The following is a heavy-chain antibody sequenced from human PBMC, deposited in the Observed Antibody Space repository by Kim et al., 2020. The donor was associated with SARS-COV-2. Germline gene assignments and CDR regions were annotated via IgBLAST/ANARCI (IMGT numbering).Heavy chain of an antibody. CDR3: ARQSKLALVSVPILDS. Sequence: GESLKISCTASGYSFVNNWIAWVRQTPGKGLEWMGIIYPDESETRYSPSFQGQVTISVDKSVNTAYLQWNSLKASDTAMYYCARQSKLALVSVPILDSWGQGTLVTVSS. CDR2: IYPDESET. J-gene: IGHJ4*02. CDR1: GYSFVNNW. V-gene: IGHV5-51*01. D-gene: IGHD2-2*01.